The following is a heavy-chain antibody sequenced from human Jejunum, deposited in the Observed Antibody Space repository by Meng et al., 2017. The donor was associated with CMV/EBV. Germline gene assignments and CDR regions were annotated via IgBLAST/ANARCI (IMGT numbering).Heavy chain of an antibody. CDR2: IHHSGTT. D-gene: IGHD3-10*01. V-gene: IGHV4-59*01. CDR3: ARDSYHYGSSTYNWFDP. J-gene: IGHJ5*02. Sequence: FIRSYGWSWIRQSPGKGLEWSGYIHHSGTTNRNPSLRSRAIMSVDTSNNQFSLKLTSVTAADTAVYYCARDSYHYGSSTYNWFDPWGQGILVTVSS. CDR1: FIRSYG.